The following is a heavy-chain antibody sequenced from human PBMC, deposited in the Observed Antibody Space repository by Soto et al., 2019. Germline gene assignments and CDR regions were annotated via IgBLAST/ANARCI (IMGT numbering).Heavy chain of an antibody. J-gene: IGHJ6*01. D-gene: IGHD2-2*02. CDR2: ISGSGGST. CDR3: AKDHKDIVVVPAAILLYYYGMDV. CDR1: GFTFSSYA. Sequence: PGGSLRLSCAASGFTFSSYAMSWVRQAPGKGLEWVSAISGSGGSTYYADSVKGRFTISRDNSKNTLYLQMNSLRAEDTAVYYCAKDHKDIVVVPAAILLYYYGMDVWGQGTTVTVSS. V-gene: IGHV3-23*01.